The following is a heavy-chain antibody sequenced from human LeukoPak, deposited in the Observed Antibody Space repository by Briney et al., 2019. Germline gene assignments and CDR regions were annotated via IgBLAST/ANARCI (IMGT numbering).Heavy chain of an antibody. CDR3: ARAPQYSSGWYFDY. Sequence: SETLSLTCAVYGGSFSGYYWSWIRQPAGKGLEWIGRIYTSGSTNYNPSLKSRVTMSVDTSKNQFSLKLSSVTAADTAVYYCARAPQYSSGWYFDYWGQGTLVTVSS. V-gene: IGHV4-59*10. CDR2: IYTSGST. J-gene: IGHJ4*02. CDR1: GGSFSGYY. D-gene: IGHD6-19*01.